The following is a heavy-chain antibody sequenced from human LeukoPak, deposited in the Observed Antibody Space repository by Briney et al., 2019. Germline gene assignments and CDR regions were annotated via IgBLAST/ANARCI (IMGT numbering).Heavy chain of an antibody. Sequence: ASVKVSCKASGGTFSSYANSWVRQAPGQGLEWMGGIIPIFGTANYAQKFQGRVTITADESTSTAYMELSSLRSEDTAVYYCARPDEDRGYSYGYNYWGQGTLVTVSS. CDR2: IIPIFGTA. CDR1: GGTFSSYA. D-gene: IGHD5-18*01. CDR3: ARPDEDRGYSYGYNY. V-gene: IGHV1-69*13. J-gene: IGHJ4*02.